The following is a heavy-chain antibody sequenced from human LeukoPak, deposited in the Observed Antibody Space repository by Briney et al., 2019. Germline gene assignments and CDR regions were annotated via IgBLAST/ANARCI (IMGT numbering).Heavy chain of an antibody. Sequence: GRSLRLSCAASGFTFSSYGMHWVRQAPGKGLEWVAVIWYDGSNKYYTDSVKGRFTISRDNSKNTLYLQMNSLRAEDTAAYYCARGTYIVATNYAFDIWGQGTMVTVSS. J-gene: IGHJ3*02. CDR3: ARGTYIVATNYAFDI. CDR1: GFTFSSYG. D-gene: IGHD5-12*01. V-gene: IGHV3-33*01. CDR2: IWYDGSNK.